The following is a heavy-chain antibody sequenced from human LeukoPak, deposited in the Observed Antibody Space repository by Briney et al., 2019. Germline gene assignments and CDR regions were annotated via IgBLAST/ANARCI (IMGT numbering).Heavy chain of an antibody. D-gene: IGHD3-22*01. CDR3: ARPNITSYYDSRGYDAFDV. CDR1: GYRFTGDW. Sequence: KPGESLKISCKGSGYRFTGDWISWVRQMPGKGLEWMGIIYPDDSDTRYSPSFQGQVTISADKSVRTAYLQWSSLKASDTAMYYCARPNITSYYDSRGYDAFDVWGQGTMVTVSS. J-gene: IGHJ3*01. CDR2: IYPDDSDT. V-gene: IGHV5-51*01.